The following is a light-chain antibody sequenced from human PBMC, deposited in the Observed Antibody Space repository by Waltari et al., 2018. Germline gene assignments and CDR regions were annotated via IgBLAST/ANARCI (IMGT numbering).Light chain of an antibody. Sequence: DIQMTQSPSSLSASVGDSVTITCQASQDISNFLNWYQQKPGKAPNLLIYDASNLATGVPSRFSGSRSGTHFTLTVSSLRPEDIATYYCLQYSSLPPCTFGRGTKLEI. CDR1: QDISNF. CDR2: DAS. V-gene: IGKV1-33*01. J-gene: IGKJ2*02. CDR3: LQYSSLPPCT.